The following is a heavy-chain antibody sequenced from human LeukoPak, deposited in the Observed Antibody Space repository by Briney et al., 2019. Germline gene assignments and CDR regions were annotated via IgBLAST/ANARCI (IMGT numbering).Heavy chain of an antibody. CDR3: ARSGYSSGWYDHWYFDL. J-gene: IGHJ2*01. V-gene: IGHV4-31*03. CDR2: IYYSGST. Sequence: SQTLSLTCTVSGGSISSGGYYWSWIRQHPGKGLEWIGYIYYSGSTYYNPSLKSRVTISVDTSKNQFSLKLSSVTAADTAVYYCARSGYSSGWYDHWYFDLWGRGTLVTVSS. D-gene: IGHD6-19*01. CDR1: GGSISSGGYY.